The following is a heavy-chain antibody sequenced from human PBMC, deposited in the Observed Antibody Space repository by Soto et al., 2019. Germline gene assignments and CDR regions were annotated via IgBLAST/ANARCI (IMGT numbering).Heavy chain of an antibody. D-gene: IGHD3-3*01. CDR2: ISGSGGST. J-gene: IGHJ4*02. V-gene: IGHV3-23*01. CDR3: AKGVYDFWSGPNDY. CDR1: GFTFSSYA. Sequence: GGSLRLSCAASGFTFSSYAMSWVRRAPGKGLEWVSAISGSGGSTYYADSVKGRFTISRDNSKNTLYLQMNSLRAEDTAVYYCAKGVYDFWSGPNDYWGQGTLVTVSS.